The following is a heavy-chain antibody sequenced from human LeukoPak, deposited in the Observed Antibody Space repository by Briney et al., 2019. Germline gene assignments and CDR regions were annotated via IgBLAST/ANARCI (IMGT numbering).Heavy chain of an antibody. CDR3: ASWIGYCSSTSCLADAFDI. V-gene: IGHV3-11*04. CDR2: ISSSGSTI. D-gene: IGHD2-2*01. Sequence: GGSLRLSCAASGFTFSDYYMSWIRQAPGKGLEWVSYISSSGSTIYYADSVKGRFTISRDNAKNSLYLQMNSLRAEDTAVYYCASWIGYCSSTSCLADAFDIWGQGTMVTVSS. J-gene: IGHJ3*02. CDR1: GFTFSDYY.